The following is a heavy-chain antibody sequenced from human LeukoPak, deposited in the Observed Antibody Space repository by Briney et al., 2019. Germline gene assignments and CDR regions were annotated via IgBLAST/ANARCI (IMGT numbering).Heavy chain of an antibody. CDR2: IYFSGGNT. D-gene: IGHD6-6*01. CDR3: AKDQGQAIVPRRFDY. V-gene: IGHV3-23*01. J-gene: IGHJ4*02. CDR1: GFMFSNFA. Sequence: GGSLRLSCAASGFMFSNFAMGWVRQAPGKGLEWVSTIYFSGGNTYSADSVKGRFTISRDNAKNTLYLQMNSLRAEDTAVYYCAKDQGQAIVPRRFDYWGLGTLVTVSS.